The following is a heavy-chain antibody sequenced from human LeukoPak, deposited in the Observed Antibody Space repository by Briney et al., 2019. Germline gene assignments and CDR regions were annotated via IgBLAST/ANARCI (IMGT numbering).Heavy chain of an antibody. CDR2: INHTGST. Sequence: SETLSLTCAVYGGSLSGYYWSWIRQSPGKGLEWIGEINHTGSTNYNPSLKSRVTISVDTSKNQFSLKLSSVTAADTAMYYCAKSGGYGLIDYWGQGTLVTVSS. J-gene: IGHJ4*02. V-gene: IGHV4-34*01. D-gene: IGHD1-26*01. CDR3: AKSGGYGLIDY. CDR1: GGSLSGYY.